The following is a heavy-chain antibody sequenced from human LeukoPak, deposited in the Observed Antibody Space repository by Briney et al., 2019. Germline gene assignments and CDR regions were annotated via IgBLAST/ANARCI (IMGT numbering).Heavy chain of an antibody. D-gene: IGHD5-24*01. CDR1: GGSISSYY. V-gene: IGHV4-59*01. CDR2: IYYSGST. J-gene: IGHJ6*02. CDR3: ATSLDEQTYYGMDV. Sequence: SETLSLTCTVSGGSISSYYWSWIRQPPGKGLEWIGYIYYSGSTNYNPSLKSRVTISVDTSKNQSSLKLSSVTAADTAAYYCATSLDEQTYYGMDVWGQGTTVTVSS.